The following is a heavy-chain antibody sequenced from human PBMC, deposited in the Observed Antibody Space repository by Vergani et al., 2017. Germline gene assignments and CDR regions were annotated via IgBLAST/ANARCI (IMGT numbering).Heavy chain of an antibody. CDR2: VDPEDGET. J-gene: IGHJ4*02. CDR3: ARVGCSSTSCYMTPDY. D-gene: IGHD2-2*02. Sequence: EVQLVQSGAEVKKPGATMKISCKVSGYTFTDHYMHWVKQAPGKGLEWMGLVDPEDGETIYAEKFKGRVTIAADTSTDTAHLELSSLRSEDTAVYYCARVGCSSTSCYMTPDYWGQGTLVTVSS. V-gene: IGHV1-69-2*01. CDR1: GYTFTDHY.